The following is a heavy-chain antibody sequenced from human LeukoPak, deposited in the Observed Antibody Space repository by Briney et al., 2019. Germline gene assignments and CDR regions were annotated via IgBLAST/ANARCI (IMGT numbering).Heavy chain of an antibody. CDR2: INAGNGNT. CDR1: GYTFTTYA. V-gene: IGHV1-3*01. Sequence: ASVKVSCKASGYTFTTYAMHWVRQAPGQRLEWMGWINAGNGNTKYSQKFQGRVTITRDTSASTAYMELSSLRSEDTAVYYCARDQRLGNFDYWGQGTLVTVSS. J-gene: IGHJ4*02. CDR3: ARDQRLGNFDY. D-gene: IGHD7-27*01.